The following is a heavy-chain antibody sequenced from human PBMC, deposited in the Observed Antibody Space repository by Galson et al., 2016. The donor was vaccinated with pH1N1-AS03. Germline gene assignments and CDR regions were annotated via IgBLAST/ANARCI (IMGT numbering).Heavy chain of an antibody. CDR3: ARLFMEGLCSGGSCHQANAFDM. D-gene: IGHD2-15*01. V-gene: IGHV4-59*08. CDR1: GGSINNHY. CDR2: IDNTGST. Sequence: ETLSLTCTVSGGSINNHYLSWIRQPPGKGLEWIGYIDNTGSTTYNPSLQSRLTMSVDTSKNQFSLRLRSVTAADTAVYYCARLFMEGLCSGGSCHQANAFDMWGQGTMVTVSS. J-gene: IGHJ3*02.